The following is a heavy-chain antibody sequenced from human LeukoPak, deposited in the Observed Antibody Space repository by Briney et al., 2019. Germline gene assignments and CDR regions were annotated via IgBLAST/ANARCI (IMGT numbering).Heavy chain of an antibody. V-gene: IGHV4-34*01. CDR3: ARGYSGRWRTIDY. CDR1: GGTFSGYY. Sequence: PSETLSLTCAVSGGTFSGYYWRWIRQPPGKGLEWMGEINHSGSTNYNPSLRSRGTISVDTSTNQFSLKLSSLTAADTAVYYCARGYSGRWRTIDYWGQGTLVTVSS. CDR2: INHSGST. D-gene: IGHD6-13*01. J-gene: IGHJ4*02.